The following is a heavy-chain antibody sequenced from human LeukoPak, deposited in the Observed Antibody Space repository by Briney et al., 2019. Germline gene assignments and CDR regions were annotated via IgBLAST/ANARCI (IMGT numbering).Heavy chain of an antibody. CDR1: GGSISSGGYY. V-gene: IGHV4-61*02. CDR2: IYTSGST. D-gene: IGHD6-19*01. Sequence: SQTLSLTCTVSGGSISSGGYYWSWIRQPAGKGLEWIGRIYTSGSTNYNPSLKSRVTISVDTSKNQFSLKLSSVTAADTAVYYCARVAVAGTDWFDPWGQGTLVTVSS. J-gene: IGHJ5*02. CDR3: ARVAVAGTDWFDP.